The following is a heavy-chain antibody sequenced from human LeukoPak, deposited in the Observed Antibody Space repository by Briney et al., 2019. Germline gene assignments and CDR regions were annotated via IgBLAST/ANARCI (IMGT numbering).Heavy chain of an antibody. J-gene: IGHJ4*02. Sequence: GGSLRLSCAASGFTFSSYWMYWVRQAPGKGLVWVSRINSDGSSTSYADSVKGRFTISRDNAKNTLYLQMNSLRAEDTAVYYCARDWGYYDSSGYYDYWGQGTLVTVSS. CDR3: ARDWGYYDSSGYYDY. D-gene: IGHD3-22*01. CDR1: GFTFSSYW. V-gene: IGHV3-74*01. CDR2: INSDGSST.